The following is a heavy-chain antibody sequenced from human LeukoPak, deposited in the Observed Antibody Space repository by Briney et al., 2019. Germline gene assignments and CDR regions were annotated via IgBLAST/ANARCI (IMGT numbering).Heavy chain of an antibody. CDR3: ARAPVYYDSSGYYYFDY. CDR2: IYTSGST. J-gene: IGHJ4*02. D-gene: IGHD3-22*01. Sequence: SETLSLTCTVSGGSISSYYWSWIRQPAGKGLEWIGRIYTSGSTNYNPSLKSRVTISVDTSKNQFSLKLSSVTAADTAVYYCARAPVYYDSSGYYYFDYWGQGALVTVSS. V-gene: IGHV4-4*07. CDR1: GGSISSYY.